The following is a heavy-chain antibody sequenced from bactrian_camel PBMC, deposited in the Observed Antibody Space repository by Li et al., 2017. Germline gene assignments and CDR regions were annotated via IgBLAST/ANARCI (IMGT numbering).Heavy chain of an antibody. V-gene: IGHV3S53*01. CDR3: AEGRGSRGEHCYSLNY. CDR1: GFLDNTYYY. J-gene: IGHJ4*01. CDR2: IAIAGKT. D-gene: IGHD6*01. Sequence: VQLVESGGGSAQAGESLRLSCSASGFLDNTYYYMGWFRQAPGKEREAVASIAIAGKTGYADSVKGRFTISQDSARNTVYLQMNNLQPEDTATYYCAEGRGSRGEHCYSLNYWGQGTQVTVS.